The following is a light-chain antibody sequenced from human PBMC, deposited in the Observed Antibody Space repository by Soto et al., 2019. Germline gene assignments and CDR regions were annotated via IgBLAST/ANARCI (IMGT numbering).Light chain of an antibody. CDR3: AAWDDSLNGDVV. V-gene: IGLV1-44*01. CDR1: SSNIGSNT. CDR2: SNN. J-gene: IGLJ2*01. Sequence: QSVLTQPPSASGTLGQRVTISCSGSSSNIGSNTVNWYQQLPGTAPKLLIYSNNQRPSGVPDRFSGSKSGTSASLAISGLQSEDEGDYYCAAWDDSLNGDVVFGGGTKLTVL.